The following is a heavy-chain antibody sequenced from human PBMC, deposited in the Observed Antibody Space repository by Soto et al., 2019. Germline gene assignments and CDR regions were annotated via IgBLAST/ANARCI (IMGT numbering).Heavy chain of an antibody. J-gene: IGHJ6*02. CDR3: ARDGESGYYYYGMDV. V-gene: IGHV1-18*01. CDR1: GYTFTSYG. Sequence: ASVKVSCKASGYTFTSYGISWVRQAPGQGLEWMGWISAYNGNTNYAQKLQGRVTMTTDTSTSTAYMELRGLRSDDTAVYYCARDGESGYYYYGMDVWGQGTTVTVSS. CDR2: ISAYNGNT. D-gene: IGHD2-21*01.